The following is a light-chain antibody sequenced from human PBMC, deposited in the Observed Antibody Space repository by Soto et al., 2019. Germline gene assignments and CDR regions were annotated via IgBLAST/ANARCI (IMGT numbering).Light chain of an antibody. CDR2: AAA. Sequence: DIQMTQSPSSLYASVGDRVTITCRASQSISSYLNWYQQKPGKAPKLLIYAAASLQSGVPSRFSGSGSVTEFTLTISSLQPEDFATYYCQQSYSTPRTFGQVTKVEIK. CDR1: QSISSY. J-gene: IGKJ1*01. V-gene: IGKV1-39*01. CDR3: QQSYSTPRT.